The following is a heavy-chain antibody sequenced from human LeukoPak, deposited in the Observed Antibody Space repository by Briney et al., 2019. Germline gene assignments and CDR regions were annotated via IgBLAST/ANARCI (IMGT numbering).Heavy chain of an antibody. V-gene: IGHV4-59*08. CDR1: GGSISSYY. CDR2: IYYSGST. Sequence: SETLSLTCTVSGGSISSYYWSWIRQPPGKGLEWIGYIYYSGSTNYNPSLKSRVTISVDTSKNQFSLKLSSVTAADTAVYYCARQRRGYSGYDYWGQGTLVTVSS. D-gene: IGHD5-12*01. CDR3: ARQRRGYSGYDY. J-gene: IGHJ4*02.